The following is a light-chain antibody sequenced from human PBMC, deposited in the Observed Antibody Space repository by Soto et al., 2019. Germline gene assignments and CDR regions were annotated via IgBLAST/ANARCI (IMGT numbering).Light chain of an antibody. CDR2: DVS. J-gene: IGLJ1*01. V-gene: IGLV2-14*03. CDR3: SSYTSSSTLLYV. Sequence: QSALTQPASVSGSPGQSITISCTGNSSDVGGYNSVSWYQHHPGKAPKLMIYDVSNRPSGVSNRFSGSKSGNTASLTISGLQAEDEADYYCSSYTSSSTLLYVFGTGTKVTVL. CDR1: SSDVGGYNS.